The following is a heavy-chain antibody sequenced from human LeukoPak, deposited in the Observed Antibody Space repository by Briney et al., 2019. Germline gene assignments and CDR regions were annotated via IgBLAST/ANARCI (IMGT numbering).Heavy chain of an antibody. CDR3: TTDSSYRITMVRGVIIKMKDLDY. J-gene: IGHJ4*02. V-gene: IGHV3-15*01. CDR2: IKSKTDGGTT. CDR1: GFTFSNAW. D-gene: IGHD3-10*01. Sequence: GGSLRLSCAASGFTFSNAWMSWVRQAPGKGLEWVGRIKSKTDGGTTDYAAPVKGRSTISRDDSKNTLYLQMNSLKTEDTAVYYCTTDSSYRITMVRGVIIKMKDLDYWGQGTLVTVSS.